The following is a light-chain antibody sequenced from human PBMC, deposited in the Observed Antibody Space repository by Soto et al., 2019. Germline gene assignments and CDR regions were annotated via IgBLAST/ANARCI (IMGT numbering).Light chain of an antibody. J-gene: IGKJ1*01. Sequence: DIQMTQSPSTLSASVGDRVTITCRASQSLGNWLAWYQQKPGKAPKLLIYKASTLEGGVPSRFSGSGSGTEFTLTISSLQPDYFATYYCQQYKTFGQGTRVELK. CDR2: KAS. CDR1: QSLGNW. V-gene: IGKV1-5*03. CDR3: QQYKT.